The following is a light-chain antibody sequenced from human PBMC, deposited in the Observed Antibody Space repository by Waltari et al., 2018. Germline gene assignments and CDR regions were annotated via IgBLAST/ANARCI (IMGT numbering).Light chain of an antibody. V-gene: IGKV4-1*01. Sequence: DIVMTQSPKSLAVSLGGRANIRCRSSRSLLFRSENKNYLAWFQQRPGQSPRLLVSWASTRYSGVPERFVGSGSGTDFTLTINDLRPEDVAVYYCQQFYASWTFGQGTKVEI. CDR3: QQFYASWT. J-gene: IGKJ1*01. CDR1: RSLLFRSENKNY. CDR2: WAS.